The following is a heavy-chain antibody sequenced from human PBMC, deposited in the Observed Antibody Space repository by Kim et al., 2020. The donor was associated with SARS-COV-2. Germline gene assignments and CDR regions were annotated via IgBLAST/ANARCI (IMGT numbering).Heavy chain of an antibody. Sequence: SETLSLTCTVSGGSISSSSYYWGWIRQPPGKGLEWIGSIYYSGSTYYNPSLKSRVTISVDTSKNQFSLKLSSVTAADTAVYYCARGESSSGTPYFFDYWGQGTLVTVSS. CDR1: GGSISSSSYY. CDR3: ARGESSSGTPYFFDY. V-gene: IGHV4-39*07. J-gene: IGHJ4*02. CDR2: IYYSGST. D-gene: IGHD6-13*01.